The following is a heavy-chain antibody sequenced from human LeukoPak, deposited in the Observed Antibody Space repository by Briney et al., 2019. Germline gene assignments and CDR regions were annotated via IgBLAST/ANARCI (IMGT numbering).Heavy chain of an antibody. CDR3: ARQATWELVFDY. D-gene: IGHD3-10*01. V-gene: IGHV3-48*03. Sequence: AGGSLRLSCAASGFNFSSYEMNWVRQSPGKGLEWVSYISSSGNTIYYAESMKGRFTISRDNAKNSLYLQMKSLRAEDTAVYYCARQATWELVFDYWGQGTLVTVSS. CDR2: ISSSGNTI. J-gene: IGHJ4*02. CDR1: GFNFSSYE.